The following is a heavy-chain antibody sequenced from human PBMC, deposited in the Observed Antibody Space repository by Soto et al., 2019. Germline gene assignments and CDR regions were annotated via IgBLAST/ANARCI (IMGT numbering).Heavy chain of an antibody. CDR1: GFTFSSYA. CDR2: LVGGGDDT. J-gene: IGHJ3*01. CDR3: AKDAIPCNGVWDASDL. Sequence: GGSLRLSCAASGFTFSSYAMSWVRQAPGKGLEWVASLVGGGDDTYYAASVRGRFTVARDNSNNKLFLQMNSLTAEDTAVYYCAKDAIPCNGVWDASDLWGQGTKVTVSS. D-gene: IGHD2-8*01. V-gene: IGHV3-23*01.